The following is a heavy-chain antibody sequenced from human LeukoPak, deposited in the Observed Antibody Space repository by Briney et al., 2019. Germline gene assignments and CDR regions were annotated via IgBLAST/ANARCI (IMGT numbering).Heavy chain of an antibody. V-gene: IGHV3-30*02. CDR3: ASGPPVAATDTYFDY. Sequence: PGGSLRLSCAASGFTFSSYGMHWVRQAPGKGLEWVAFIRYDGSNKYYADSVKGRFTISRDNSKNTLYLQMNSLRAEDTAVYYCASGPPVAATDTYFDYWGQGTLVTVSS. CDR1: GFTFSSYG. D-gene: IGHD2-15*01. CDR2: IRYDGSNK. J-gene: IGHJ4*02.